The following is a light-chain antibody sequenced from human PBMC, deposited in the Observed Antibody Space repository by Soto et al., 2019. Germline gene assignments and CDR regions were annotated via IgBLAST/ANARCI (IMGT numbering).Light chain of an antibody. Sequence: DLQMTQSPSTLYASVGDRVTITCRASQTMANWLAWYQQKPGKAPKLLIYEASILERGVQSRFSGSGSGTQFTLTISSLQPDDFATYYCQQYTSYPWTFGQGTKV. J-gene: IGKJ1*01. CDR2: EAS. CDR1: QTMANW. V-gene: IGKV1-5*03. CDR3: QQYTSYPWT.